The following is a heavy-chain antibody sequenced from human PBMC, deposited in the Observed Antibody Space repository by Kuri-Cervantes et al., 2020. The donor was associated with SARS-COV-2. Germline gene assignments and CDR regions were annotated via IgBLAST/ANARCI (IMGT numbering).Heavy chain of an antibody. CDR3: ARAARNYYDSSGHIDY. D-gene: IGHD3-22*01. V-gene: IGHV3-74*01. CDR2: INSDGSST. J-gene: IGHJ4*02. CDR1: GFTFSSYD. Sequence: GGSLRLSCAASGFTFSSYDMHWVRQAPGKGLVWVSRINSDGSSTSYADSVKGRFTISRDNSKNTLYLQMNSLRAEDTAVYYCARAARNYYDSSGHIDYWGQGTLVTVSS.